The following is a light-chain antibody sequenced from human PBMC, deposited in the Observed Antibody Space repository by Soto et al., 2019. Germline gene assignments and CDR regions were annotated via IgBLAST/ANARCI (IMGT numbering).Light chain of an antibody. V-gene: IGLV2-14*01. CDR2: DVI. Sequence: QSALTQPASVSGSPGQSITISCTGTSSDVGGYDYVPWYQQLPGKAPKVMIYDVINRASGVSDRFSGSKSGNTASLTISGLQAEDEADYYCSSYTSSSTLVFGGGTKLTVL. CDR1: SSDVGGYDY. CDR3: SSYTSSSTLV. J-gene: IGLJ2*01.